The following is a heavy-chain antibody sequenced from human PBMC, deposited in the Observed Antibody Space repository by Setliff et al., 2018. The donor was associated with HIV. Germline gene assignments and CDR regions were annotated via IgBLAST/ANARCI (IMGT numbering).Heavy chain of an antibody. Sequence: GGSLRLSCAASGFIFNNYAMSWVRQAPGKGLEWVSYISSSGSSIYYGDSGKGRFTISRDNAKNSLYLQMNSLRAEDTAVYYCARWGYSRDGMDVWGQGTTVTVSS. CDR1: GFIFNNYA. CDR2: ISSSGSSI. V-gene: IGHV3-48*03. D-gene: IGHD4-4*01. J-gene: IGHJ6*02. CDR3: ARWGYSRDGMDV.